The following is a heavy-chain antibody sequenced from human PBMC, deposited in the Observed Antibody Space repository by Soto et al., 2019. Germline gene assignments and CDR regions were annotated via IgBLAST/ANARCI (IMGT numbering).Heavy chain of an antibody. CDR3: ATLNSCGSEF. CDR2: VTGDGTTT. V-gene: IGHV3-74*01. CDR1: GLTFSNFW. J-gene: IGHJ4*02. Sequence: GGSLRLSCAVSGLTFSNFWMHWVRQAPGKGLVWVSRVTGDGTTTDYADSVKGRLTISRDNAKNTVFLHMNRLRAEDTAVYYCATLNSCGSEFWGQGTLGTASS. D-gene: IGHD6-19*01.